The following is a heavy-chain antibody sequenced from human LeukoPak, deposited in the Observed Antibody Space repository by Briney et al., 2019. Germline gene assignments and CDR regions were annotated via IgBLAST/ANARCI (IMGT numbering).Heavy chain of an antibody. J-gene: IGHJ6*02. D-gene: IGHD4-17*01. Sequence: SETLSLTCTVSGDSISSHYWRWIRQPPGKGLEWIGYIYYSGRIKYNPSVKRRVTISVDTSKKQFSLELRSVTAAHTAVYYFARRVTNGMDVWGPGTTVTVSS. CDR1: GDSISSHY. V-gene: IGHV4-59*11. CDR2: IYYSGRI. CDR3: ARRVTNGMDV.